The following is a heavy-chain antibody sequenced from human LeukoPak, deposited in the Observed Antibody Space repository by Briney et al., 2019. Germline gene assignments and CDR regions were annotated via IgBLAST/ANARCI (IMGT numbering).Heavy chain of an antibody. CDR1: GYTFTSYG. V-gene: IGHV1-18*01. CDR2: ISAYNGNT. Sequence: GASVKVSCKASGYTFTSYGISWVRQAPGQGLEWMGWISAYNGNTNYTQKLQGRVTMTTDTSTSTAYMELRSLRSDDTAVYYCARVGTTYSSSWFDPWGQGTLVTVSS. J-gene: IGHJ5*02. D-gene: IGHD6-6*01. CDR3: ARVGTTYSSSWFDP.